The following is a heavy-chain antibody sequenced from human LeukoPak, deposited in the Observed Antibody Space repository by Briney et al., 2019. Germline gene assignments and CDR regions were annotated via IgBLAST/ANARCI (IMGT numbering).Heavy chain of an antibody. CDR3: AGGSGAGGIATS. J-gene: IGHJ5*02. Sequence: GGSLRLSCAASGFPFSTYWMNWVRQAPGKGLEWVANIKQDGSEKYYVDSVKGRFTISRDNAKNSLYLQMNSLRAEDTAVYYCAGGSGAGGIATSWGQGTLVTVSS. CDR1: GFPFSTYW. V-gene: IGHV3-7*01. CDR2: IKQDGSEK. D-gene: IGHD6-13*01.